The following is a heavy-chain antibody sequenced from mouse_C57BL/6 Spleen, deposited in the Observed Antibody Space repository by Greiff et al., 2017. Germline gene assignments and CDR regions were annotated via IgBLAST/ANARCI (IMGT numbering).Heavy chain of an antibody. CDR2: IRNKANGYTT. CDR3: ARYNYGSSDYYAMYD. J-gene: IGHJ4*01. V-gene: IGHV7-3*01. Sequence: EVKLVESGGGLVQPGGSLSLSCAASGFTFTDYYMSWVRQPPGKALEWLGFIRNKANGYTTAYSASVKGRVTISRDNSQSILYLQMNALRAEDSATYYCARYNYGSSDYYAMYDWGQGTSVTVAS. D-gene: IGHD1-1*01. CDR1: GFTFTDYY.